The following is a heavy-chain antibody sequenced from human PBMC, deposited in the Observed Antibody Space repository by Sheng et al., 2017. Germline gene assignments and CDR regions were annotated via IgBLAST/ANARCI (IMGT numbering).Heavy chain of an antibody. J-gene: IGHJ4*02. CDR3: ARGGVTTYCYSC. V-gene: IGHV3-21*01. Sequence: EEQLVESGGGLVKPGGSLRLSCAASGFSFNTYSMNWVRQAPGKGLEWVSSISPDSNYIYYADSVKGRFTISRDNAKNSLYLQMNSLRAEDTAVYFCARGGVTTYCYSCWGQGTLVT. D-gene: IGHD2-15*01. CDR1: GFSFNTYS. CDR2: ISPDSNYI.